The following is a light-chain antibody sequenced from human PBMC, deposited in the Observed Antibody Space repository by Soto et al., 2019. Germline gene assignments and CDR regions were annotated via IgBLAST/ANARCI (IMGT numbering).Light chain of an antibody. Sequence: DIQMTQSPSSLSAFVGDRVTITCRASQSISTYLNWYQQKPGKAPKILIYAASSLQSGVPSRFSGSGFGTDFTLSISSLQPEDVATYYCQQSYHTPRTFGGGTKVEIK. CDR1: QSISTY. J-gene: IGKJ4*01. CDR3: QQSYHTPRT. V-gene: IGKV1-39*01. CDR2: AAS.